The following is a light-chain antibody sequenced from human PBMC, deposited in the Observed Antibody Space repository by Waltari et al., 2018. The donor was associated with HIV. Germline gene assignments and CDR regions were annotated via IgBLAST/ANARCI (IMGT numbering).Light chain of an antibody. V-gene: IGLV3-19*01. CDR3: NSRDSSDTRDSSNNPRVV. J-gene: IGLJ2*01. CDR2: GKT. Sequence: SSELTQDPAVSVALGQTVRITCQGDSLRSCYASWYQQKPGQAPLLVICGKTNRPSGIPDRFSGSSSGNTASLTITGAQAEDEADYYCNSRDSSDTRDSSNNPRVVFGGGTKLTVL. CDR1: SLRSCY.